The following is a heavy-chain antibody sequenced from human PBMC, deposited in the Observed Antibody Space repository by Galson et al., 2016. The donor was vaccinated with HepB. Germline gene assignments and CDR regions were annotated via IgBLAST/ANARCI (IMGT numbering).Heavy chain of an antibody. D-gene: IGHD2-21*02. V-gene: IGHV4-59*01. CDR3: ARGARPRTAGMHRRGHLDR. J-gene: IGHJ5*02. Sequence: LRLSCAASGFIFRAYAMHWVRQAPGKGLQWIGYVHDSGSTEYNPSLESRFTILLDTSRTRFSLKLRSVSAADTAVYYCARGARPRTAGMHRRGHLDRWGQGTLVTVSS. CDR2: VHDSGST. CDR1: GFIFRAYA.